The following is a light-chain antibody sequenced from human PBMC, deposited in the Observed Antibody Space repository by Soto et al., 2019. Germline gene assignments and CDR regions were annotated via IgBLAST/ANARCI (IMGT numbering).Light chain of an antibody. CDR2: GAS. Sequence: EIVLTQSPGTLPLSPGVRATLSCRASQSVSNNYLAWFQQKPGQAPRLLIYGASSRATGIPDRFSGSGSGTDFTLTISRLEPEDFAVYYCQQYGSTPTFGQGTQVEIK. J-gene: IGKJ1*01. CDR1: QSVSNNY. V-gene: IGKV3-20*01. CDR3: QQYGSTPT.